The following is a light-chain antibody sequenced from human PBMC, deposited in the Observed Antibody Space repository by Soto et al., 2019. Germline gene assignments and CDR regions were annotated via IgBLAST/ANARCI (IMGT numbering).Light chain of an antibody. CDR1: QNIASS. V-gene: IGKV1-5*01. CDR3: QQYNRYFAT. Sequence: DIPMTQSPSILSASVGDRVTITCRASQNIASSLAWYQQRRGKAPKVLIYGASTLERGVPSRFSGGGSGTEFTLTITNLQAEDFATYYCQQYNRYFATFGRGTRLE. J-gene: IGKJ5*01. CDR2: GAS.